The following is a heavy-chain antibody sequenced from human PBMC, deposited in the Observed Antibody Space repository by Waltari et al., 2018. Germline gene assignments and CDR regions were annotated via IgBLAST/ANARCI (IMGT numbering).Heavy chain of an antibody. CDR2: ISWDGGST. CDR3: VKGSGGSRPYYFDS. Sequence: EVQLVESGGVVVQPGGSPRLSCAASGFTFDDYTMHWVRQAPGKGLEWVSLISWDGGSTYYADSVKGRFTISRDHSLYLQMKSLRVEDTAVYYCVKGSGGSRPYYFDSWGQGTLVTVSS. J-gene: IGHJ4*02. D-gene: IGHD1-26*01. V-gene: IGHV3-43*01. CDR1: GFTFDDYT.